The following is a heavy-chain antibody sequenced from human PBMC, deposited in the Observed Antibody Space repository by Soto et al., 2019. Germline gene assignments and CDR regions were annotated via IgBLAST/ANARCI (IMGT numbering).Heavy chain of an antibody. CDR1: GYSFTSYW. Sequence: GESLKISCKGSGYSFTSYWIGWVRQMPGKGLEWMGIIYPGDSDTRYSPSFHGQVTISADKSISTAYLQWSSLKASDTAMYYCARQLAAVAGQTHWYFDLWGRGTLVTVSS. J-gene: IGHJ2*01. CDR2: IYPGDSDT. D-gene: IGHD6-19*01. CDR3: ARQLAAVAGQTHWYFDL. V-gene: IGHV5-51*01.